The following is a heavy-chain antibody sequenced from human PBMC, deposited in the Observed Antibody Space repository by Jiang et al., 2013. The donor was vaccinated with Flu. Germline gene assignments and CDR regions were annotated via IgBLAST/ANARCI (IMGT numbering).Heavy chain of an antibody. J-gene: IGHJ6*02. D-gene: IGHD3-10*01. CDR3: ARDLYYYGSGSIYYYYGMDV. Sequence: GYTFASYGINWVRQAPGQGLEWMGWISPYNGYTNYAQNLQGRVTLTIDTSTSVAYMELRSLRSEDTAVYYCARDLYYYGSGSIYYYYGMDVWGQGTTVTVSS. CDR1: GYTFASYG. CDR2: ISPYNGYT. V-gene: IGHV1-18*01.